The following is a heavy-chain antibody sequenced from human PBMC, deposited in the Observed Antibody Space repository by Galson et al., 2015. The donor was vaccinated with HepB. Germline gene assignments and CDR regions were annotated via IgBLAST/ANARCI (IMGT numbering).Heavy chain of an antibody. CDR1: GYTFTSYG. J-gene: IGHJ4*02. Sequence: SCKASGYTFTSYGISWVRQAPGKGLEWVSYISSSSSTIYYADSVKGRFTISRDNAKNSLYLQMNSLRDEDTAVYYCARDGGYDFWSGSFDEENYSDYWGQGTLVTVSS. V-gene: IGHV3-48*02. CDR2: ISSSSSTI. D-gene: IGHD3-3*01. CDR3: ARDGGYDFWSGSFDEENYSDY.